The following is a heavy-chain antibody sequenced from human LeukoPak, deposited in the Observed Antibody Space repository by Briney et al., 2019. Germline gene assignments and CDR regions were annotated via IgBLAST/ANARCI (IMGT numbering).Heavy chain of an antibody. CDR3: ARAGIAAAGSFDY. CDR2: IGTAGDT. Sequence: PGGSLRLSCAASGFTFSSYDMHWVRHATGKGLEWVSAIGTAGDTYYPGSVKGRFTISRENAKNSLYLQMNSPRAGDTAVYCCARAGIAAAGSFDYWGQGTLVTVSS. D-gene: IGHD6-13*01. CDR1: GFTFSSYD. V-gene: IGHV3-13*01. J-gene: IGHJ4*02.